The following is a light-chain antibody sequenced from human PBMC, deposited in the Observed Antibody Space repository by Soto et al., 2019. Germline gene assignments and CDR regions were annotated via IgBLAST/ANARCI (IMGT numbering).Light chain of an antibody. J-gene: IGLJ3*02. CDR1: SRDVGAYNY. V-gene: IGLV2-8*01. CDR3: SSFASSNTWV. CDR2: EVT. Sequence: QSALTQPPSASGSPGQSVTIACTGTSRDVGAYNYVSWYQQHAGKAPKLVIYEVTKRPSGVPDRFSGSKSANTASLTVAGLQAEYEADYYCSSFASSNTWVFGGGTKLTVL.